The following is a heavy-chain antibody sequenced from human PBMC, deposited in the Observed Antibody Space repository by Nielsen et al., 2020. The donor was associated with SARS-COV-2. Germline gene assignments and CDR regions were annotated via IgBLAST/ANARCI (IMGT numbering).Heavy chain of an antibody. CDR3: ARDSSGSYRRVDY. Sequence: ASVKVSCKVSGYTLTELSMHWVRQAPGQGLEWMGLINPSDGGTTYAQKFQGRVTMTRDTSTSTVYMELSSLRSDDTAVYYCARDSSGSYRRVDYWGQGTLVTVSS. J-gene: IGHJ4*02. D-gene: IGHD1-26*01. V-gene: IGHV1-46*01. CDR1: GYTLTELS. CDR2: INPSDGGT.